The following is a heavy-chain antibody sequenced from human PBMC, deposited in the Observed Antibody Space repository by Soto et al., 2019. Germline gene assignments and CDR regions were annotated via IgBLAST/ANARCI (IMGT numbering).Heavy chain of an antibody. Sequence: SETLSLTCTVSGGSISSSSYYWGWIRQPPGKGLEWIGSIYYSGSTYYNPSLKSRVTISVDTSKNQFSLKLSSVTAADTAVYYCARSVYYGSGESPPFDPWGQGTLVTVSS. CDR3: ARSVYYGSGESPPFDP. CDR2: IYYSGST. V-gene: IGHV4-39*01. CDR1: GGSISSSSYY. J-gene: IGHJ5*02. D-gene: IGHD3-10*01.